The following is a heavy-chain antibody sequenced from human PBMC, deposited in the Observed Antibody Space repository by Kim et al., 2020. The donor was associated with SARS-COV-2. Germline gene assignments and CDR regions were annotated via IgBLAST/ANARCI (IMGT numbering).Heavy chain of an antibody. J-gene: IGHJ5*02. Sequence: YAEAVEGRFTVSRDNAKNTLFLQMNSLRVEDTAVYYCVRDVSTSDTSFDPWSQGTLVTVSS. CDR3: VRDVSTSDTSFDP. V-gene: IGHV3-74*01.